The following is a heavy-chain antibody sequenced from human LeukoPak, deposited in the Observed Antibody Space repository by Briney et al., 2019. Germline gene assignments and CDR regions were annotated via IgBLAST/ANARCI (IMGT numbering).Heavy chain of an antibody. V-gene: IGHV3-21*01. D-gene: IGHD3-3*01. Sequence: GGSLRHSCAASGFTFSCYSMNWVRQAPGKGLEWVSSISSSSSYIYYADSVKGRFTISRDNAKNSLYLQMNSLRAEDTAVYYCARGLEWIREFDYWGQGALVTVSS. CDR3: ARGLEWIREFDY. J-gene: IGHJ4*02. CDR1: GFTFSCYS. CDR2: ISSSSSYI.